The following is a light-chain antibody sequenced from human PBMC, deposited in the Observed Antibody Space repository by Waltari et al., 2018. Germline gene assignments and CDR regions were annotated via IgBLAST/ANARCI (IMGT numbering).Light chain of an antibody. V-gene: IGKV4-1*01. CDR1: QSVLYNSNNKNY. CDR2: WAS. CDR3: QQYYSTPET. J-gene: IGKJ2*01. Sequence: DIVMTPSPDSLAVSLGDRATINFKSSQSVLYNSNNKNYLAWYQHKPGQPPKLLIYWASTRESGVPDRFRGSGSGTDFTLTITSLQAADVAVYYWQQYYSTPETFGQGTKLEIK.